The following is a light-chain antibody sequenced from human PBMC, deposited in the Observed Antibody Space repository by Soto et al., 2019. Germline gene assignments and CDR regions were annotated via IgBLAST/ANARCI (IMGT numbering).Light chain of an antibody. V-gene: IGLV2-11*01. CDR3: CSYAGSYTYV. CDR1: SSDVGDYNY. J-gene: IGLJ1*01. Sequence: QSALTQPRSVSGSPGQSVTISCTGTSSDVGDYNYVSWYQQHPGKAPKLMIYEVTKRPSGVPDRFSGSKSGNTASLTISGLQAEDEAEYYCCSYAGSYTYVFGAGTKVTVL. CDR2: EVT.